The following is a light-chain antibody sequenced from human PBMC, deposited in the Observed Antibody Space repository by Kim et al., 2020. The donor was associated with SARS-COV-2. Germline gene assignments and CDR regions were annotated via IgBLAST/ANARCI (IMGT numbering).Light chain of an antibody. Sequence: SVGDWVTITCRASQSIGTHLNWYQQKPGKAPKLLISVASSLQSGVPSRFSGSGSGTDFTLTIGGLDPEDFGVYFCQQHSKWPPAPSFGGGTKLEI. CDR1: QSIGTH. J-gene: IGKJ4*01. CDR2: VAS. V-gene: IGKV1-39*02. CDR3: QQHSKWPPAPS.